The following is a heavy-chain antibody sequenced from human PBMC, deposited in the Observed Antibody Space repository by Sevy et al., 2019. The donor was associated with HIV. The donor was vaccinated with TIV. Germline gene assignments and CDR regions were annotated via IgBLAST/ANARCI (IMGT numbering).Heavy chain of an antibody. Sequence: SETLSLTCAVYGGSFSGYYWSWIRQPPGKGLEWIGEINHSGSTNYNPSLKSRVTISVDASKNQFSLKLSSVTAADTAVYYCARWVVLPVVPAAPTYNWFDPWGQGTLVTVSS. V-gene: IGHV4-34*01. J-gene: IGHJ5*02. CDR3: ARWVVLPVVPAAPTYNWFDP. CDR1: GGSFSGYY. D-gene: IGHD2-2*01. CDR2: INHSGST.